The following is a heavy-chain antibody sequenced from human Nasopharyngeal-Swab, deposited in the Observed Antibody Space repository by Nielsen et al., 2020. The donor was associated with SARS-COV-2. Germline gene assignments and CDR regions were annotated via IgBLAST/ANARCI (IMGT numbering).Heavy chain of an antibody. J-gene: IGHJ3*02. D-gene: IGHD3-22*01. V-gene: IGHV3-9*01. CDR3: AKDNRITMIVARNHAFDI. CDR2: ISWNSGSI. CDR1: GFTFDDYA. Sequence: GGSLRLSCAASGFTFDDYAMHWVRPAPGKGLEWVSGISWNSGSIGYADSVKGRFTISRDNAKNSLYLQMNSLRAEDTALYYCAKDNRITMIVARNHAFDIWGQGTMVTVSS.